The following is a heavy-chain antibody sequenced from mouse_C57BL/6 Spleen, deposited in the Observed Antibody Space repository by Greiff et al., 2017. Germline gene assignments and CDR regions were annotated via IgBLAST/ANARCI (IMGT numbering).Heavy chain of an antibody. CDR1: GYTFTGYW. CDR2: ILPGSGST. V-gene: IGHV1-9*01. CDR3: ARWADYYGSSGVWYFDD. J-gene: IGHJ1*03. Sequence: VQLQQSGAELMKPGASVKLSCKASGYTFTGYWLEWVKQRPGHGLEWIGAILPGSGSTNYNEKFKGKATLTADTSSNTAYMQLSSLTTEDSTIYSCARWADYYGSSGVWYFDDWGTGTTLTVSS. D-gene: IGHD1-1*01.